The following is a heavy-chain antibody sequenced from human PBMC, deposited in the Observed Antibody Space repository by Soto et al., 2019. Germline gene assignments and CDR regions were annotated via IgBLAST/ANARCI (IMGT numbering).Heavy chain of an antibody. Sequence: QPGGSLRLSCSASGFTFSSYAMHWVRQAPGKGLEYVSAISSNGGSTYYADSVKGRFTISRDNSKNTLYLQMSSLRAEDTAVYYCVKDPETLSSSWGYYFDYWGQGTLVTVSS. V-gene: IGHV3-64D*06. D-gene: IGHD6-13*01. CDR3: VKDPETLSSSWGYYFDY. CDR1: GFTFSSYA. J-gene: IGHJ4*02. CDR2: ISSNGGST.